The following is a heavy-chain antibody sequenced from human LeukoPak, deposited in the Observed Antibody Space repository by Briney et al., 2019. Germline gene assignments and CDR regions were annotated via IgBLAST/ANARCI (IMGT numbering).Heavy chain of an antibody. V-gene: IGHV1-69*04. D-gene: IGHD2-2*01. J-gene: IGHJ6*02. CDR2: IIPILGIA. CDR3: ARDGYCSGTSCYYYGMDV. Sequence: SVKVSCKASGGTFSSYTISWVRQAPGQGLEWMGRIIPILGIANYAQKFQGRVTITADKSTSTAYMELSSLRSEDTAVYYCARDGYCSGTSCYYYGMDVWGQGTTVTVSS. CDR1: GGTFSSYT.